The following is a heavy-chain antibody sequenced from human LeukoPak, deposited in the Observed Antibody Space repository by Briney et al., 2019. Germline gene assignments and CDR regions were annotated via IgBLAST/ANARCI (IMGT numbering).Heavy chain of an antibody. CDR2: ISSSSSYI. J-gene: IGHJ4*02. CDR3: ARDRDRVAAAGISPFDY. V-gene: IGHV3-21*01. D-gene: IGHD6-13*01. CDR1: GFTFSSYS. Sequence: PGGSLRLSCAASGFTFSSYSMNWVRQAPGKGLEWVSSISSSSSYIYYADSVKGRFTISRDNAKNSLYLQMNSLRAEDTAVYYCARDRDRVAAAGISPFDYWGQGTLVTVSS.